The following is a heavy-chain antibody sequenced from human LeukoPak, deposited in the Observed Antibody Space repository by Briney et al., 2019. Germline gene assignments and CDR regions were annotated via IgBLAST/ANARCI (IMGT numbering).Heavy chain of an antibody. J-gene: IGHJ5*02. Sequence: ASVKVSCKASGITVTDYFIHWVRQAPGQGLEWMGWINPHNGGTNYAQKFRGRVTMTRDTSINTIYMELTRLTSDDTAIYHCAGHSSSSDGWFDPWGQGTLVTVSS. CDR1: GITVTDYF. CDR3: AGHSSSSDGWFDP. V-gene: IGHV1-2*02. D-gene: IGHD6-6*01. CDR2: INPHNGGT.